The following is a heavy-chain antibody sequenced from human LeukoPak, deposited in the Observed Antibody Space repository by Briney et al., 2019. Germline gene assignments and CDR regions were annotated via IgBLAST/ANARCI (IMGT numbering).Heavy chain of an antibody. CDR2: IYYNGST. D-gene: IGHD6-6*01. Sequence: SQTLSLTCTVSGDSISSGGYYWTWIRQHPEKGLEWIGYIYYNGSTYYNPSLKSRITISADTSKNQFSLKVSSVTAADTAVYYCARGSSSSRPNFDYWGQGTLVTVSS. V-gene: IGHV4-31*03. J-gene: IGHJ4*02. CDR3: ARGSSSSRPNFDY. CDR1: GDSISSGGYY.